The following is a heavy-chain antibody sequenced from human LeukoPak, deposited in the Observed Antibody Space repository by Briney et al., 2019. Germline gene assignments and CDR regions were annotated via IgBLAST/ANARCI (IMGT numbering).Heavy chain of an antibody. CDR1: GYTFNSYS. J-gene: IGHJ4*02. CDR2: INAYNGNT. V-gene: IGHV1-18*01. Sequence: PLASVKVSCKASGYTFNSYSINWVRQAPGQGLEWMGSINAYNGNTNYAQKVQGRVTMTTDTSTSTAYMELRSLRSDDTALYYCARDGFRGPSDYWGQGTLVTVPS. D-gene: IGHD3-16*01. CDR3: ARDGFRGPSDY.